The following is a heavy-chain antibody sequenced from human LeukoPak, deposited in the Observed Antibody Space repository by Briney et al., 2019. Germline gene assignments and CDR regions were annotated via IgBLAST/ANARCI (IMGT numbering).Heavy chain of an antibody. J-gene: IGHJ3*02. CDR2: IYYSGST. CDR1: GGSISSSSYY. D-gene: IGHD3-3*01. CDR3: ARHGGRITIFGVVYDAFDI. V-gene: IGHV4-39*01. Sequence: SETLSLTCTVSGGSISSSSYYWGWIRQPPGKGLEWIGSIYYSGSTYYNPSLKSRVTISVDTSKNQCSLKLSSVTAADTAVYYCARHGGRITIFGVVYDAFDIWGQGTMVTVSS.